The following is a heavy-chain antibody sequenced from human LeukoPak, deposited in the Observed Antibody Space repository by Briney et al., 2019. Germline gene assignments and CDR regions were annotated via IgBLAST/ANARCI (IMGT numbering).Heavy chain of an antibody. J-gene: IGHJ4*02. V-gene: IGHV1-69*04. CDR1: GGTFSSYA. Sequence: SVKVSCKASGGTFSSYAISWVRQAPGQGLEWMGRIIPILGIANYAQKFQSRVTITADKSTSTAYMELRSLRSEDTAVYYCAREGSGSYYNQFDYWGQGTLVTVSS. CDR3: AREGSGSYYNQFDY. CDR2: IIPILGIA. D-gene: IGHD3-10*01.